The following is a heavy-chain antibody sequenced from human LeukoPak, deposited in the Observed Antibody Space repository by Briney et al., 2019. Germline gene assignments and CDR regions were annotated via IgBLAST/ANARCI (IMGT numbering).Heavy chain of an antibody. D-gene: IGHD2-15*01. CDR3: AREARYCSGGSCYFPFDY. CDR2: INPSGGST. Sequence: GASVKVSCKASGYTFTSYYMYWVRQAPGQGLEWMGIINPSGGSTSYAQKFQGRVTMTRDMSTSTVYMELSSLRSEDTAVYYCAREARYCSGGSCYFPFDYWGQGTLVTVSS. CDR1: GYTFTSYY. J-gene: IGHJ4*02. V-gene: IGHV1-46*01.